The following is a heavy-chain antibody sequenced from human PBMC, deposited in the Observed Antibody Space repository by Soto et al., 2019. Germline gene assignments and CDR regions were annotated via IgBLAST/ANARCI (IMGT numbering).Heavy chain of an antibody. Sequence: QVQLQESGPGLVKPSETLSLTCTVSGGSISSYYWSWIRQPPGKGLEWIGYIYYSGSTNYNPSLTSRVTISVDTSKNQFSLKLSSVTAADTAVYYCARGAVVVPAAMYDYWGQGTLVTVSS. CDR3: ARGAVVVPAAMYDY. J-gene: IGHJ4*02. CDR1: GGSISSYY. CDR2: IYYSGST. D-gene: IGHD2-2*01. V-gene: IGHV4-59*01.